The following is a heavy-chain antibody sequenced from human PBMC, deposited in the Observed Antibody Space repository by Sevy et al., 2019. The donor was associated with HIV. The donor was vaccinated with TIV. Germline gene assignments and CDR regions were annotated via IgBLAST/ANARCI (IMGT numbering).Heavy chain of an antibody. V-gene: IGHV1-18*01. J-gene: IGHJ4*02. CDR1: GYIFGIYD. Sequence: ASVKVSCKASGYIFGIYDISWVRQAPGQGLQWMGWINPDSRDTNYAQKLQGRVTMTTDTSTRTSYMELSSLTSDDAGVYYCARGRAPDNGKYYFDSWAQGTLVTVSS. D-gene: IGHD1-26*01. CDR2: INPDSRDT. CDR3: ARGRAPDNGKYYFDS.